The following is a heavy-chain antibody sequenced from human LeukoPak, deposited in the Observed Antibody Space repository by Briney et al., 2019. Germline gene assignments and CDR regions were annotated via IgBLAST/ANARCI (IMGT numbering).Heavy chain of an antibody. V-gene: IGHV4-30-2*01. J-gene: IGHJ4*02. CDR3: VHGFGELLFGY. Sequence: SETLSLTCTVSGGSISSGGYYWSRIRQPPGKGLEWIGYIYHSGSTYYNPSLKSRVTISVDRSKNQFSLKLSSVTAADTAVYYCVHGFGELLFGYWGQGTLVTVSS. CDR1: GGSISSGGYY. D-gene: IGHD3-10*01. CDR2: IYHSGST.